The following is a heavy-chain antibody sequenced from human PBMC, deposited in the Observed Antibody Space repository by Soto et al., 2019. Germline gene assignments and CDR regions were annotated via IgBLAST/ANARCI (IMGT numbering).Heavy chain of an antibody. V-gene: IGHV1-8*01. J-gene: IGHJ4*02. CDR3: ARDIGYSYGRFDY. D-gene: IGHD5-18*01. CDR2: MNPNSGNT. Sequence: ASVKVSCKASGYTFTSYDINWVRQATGQGFEWMGWMNPNSGNTGYAQKFQGRVTMTRDTSITTAYMELSSLRSEDTAVYYCARDIGYSYGRFDYWGQGNLVTVSS. CDR1: GYTFTSYD.